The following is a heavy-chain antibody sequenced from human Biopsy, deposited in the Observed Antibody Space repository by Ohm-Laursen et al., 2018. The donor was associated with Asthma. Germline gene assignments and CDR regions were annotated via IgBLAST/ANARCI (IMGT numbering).Heavy chain of an antibody. V-gene: IGHV3-30*03. CDR1: GFTFSSYG. CDR3: ARESSVAGSSDFDY. Sequence: SLRLSCAASGFTFSSYGMHWVRQAPGKGLEWVAVISYDGSNKYYADSVKGRFTISRDNSKNTLYLQMDSLRAEDTAVYYCARESSVAGSSDFDYWGQGTLVTVSS. D-gene: IGHD6-19*01. CDR2: ISYDGSNK. J-gene: IGHJ4*02.